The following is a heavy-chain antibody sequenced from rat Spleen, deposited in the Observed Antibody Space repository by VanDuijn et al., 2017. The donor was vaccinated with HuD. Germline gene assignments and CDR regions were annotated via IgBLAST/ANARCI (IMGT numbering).Heavy chain of an antibody. V-gene: IGHV5-17*01. Sequence: EVQLVESGGGLVQPGRSLKFSCAASGFTFSDYAMAWVRQAPKTGLEWVATIIYDGSSTYYRDSVKGRFTISRDNAKGTLFLQMDSLRSEDTATYYCAKSRFYYYDGGYYCFNYWGQGVMVTVSS. J-gene: IGHJ2*01. D-gene: IGHD1-12*02. CDR1: GFTFSDYA. CDR3: AKSRFYYYDGGYYCFNY. CDR2: IIYDGSST.